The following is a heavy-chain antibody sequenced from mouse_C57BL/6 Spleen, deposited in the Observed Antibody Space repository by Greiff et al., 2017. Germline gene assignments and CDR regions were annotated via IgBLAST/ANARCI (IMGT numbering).Heavy chain of an antibody. CDR2: IDPNSGGT. J-gene: IGHJ3*01. CDR3: AKGDYDFSWFAY. Sequence: VQLQQPGAELVKPGASVKLSCKASGYTFTSYWMHWVKQRPGRGLEWLGRIDPNSGGTKYNEKFKSKATLTVDKPSSTSYMRLSSLTSEDSAVYYCAKGDYDFSWFAYWGQGTLVTVSA. CDR1: GYTFTSYW. D-gene: IGHD2-4*01. V-gene: IGHV1-72*01.